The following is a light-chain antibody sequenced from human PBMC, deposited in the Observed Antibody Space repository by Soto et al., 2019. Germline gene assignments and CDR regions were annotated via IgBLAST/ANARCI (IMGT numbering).Light chain of an antibody. CDR2: DTN. Sequence: QAVVTQEPSLTVSPEGTVTLTCGSSTGAVTSGHYPDWFQQKPGQAPRTLIYDTNNKHSWTPARFSGSLLGGKAALTLSGAQPEDEAEYYCLLSYSGTKVFGGGTKLTVL. CDR3: LLSYSGTKV. V-gene: IGLV7-46*01. CDR1: TGAVTSGHY. J-gene: IGLJ3*02.